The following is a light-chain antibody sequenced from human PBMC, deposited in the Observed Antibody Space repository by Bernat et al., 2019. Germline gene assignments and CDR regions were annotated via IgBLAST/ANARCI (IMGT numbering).Light chain of an antibody. V-gene: IGLV2-14*03. CDR1: SSDVGAYNH. CDR2: DVR. J-gene: IGLJ3*02. Sequence: QSALTQPASVSGSPGQSITISCTGTSSDVGAYNHVSWYQQHPGRAPKLMIYDVRDRPSGISNRFSGSKSGNTASLTISGLLAEDEADYCCSSYTSSSTLVFGGGTRLTVL. CDR3: SSYTSSSTLV.